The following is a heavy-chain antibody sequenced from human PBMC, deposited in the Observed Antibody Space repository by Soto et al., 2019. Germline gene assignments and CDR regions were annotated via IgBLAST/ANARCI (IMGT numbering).Heavy chain of an antibody. V-gene: IGHV4-59*08. CDR1: GGSISSYY. J-gene: IGHJ4*02. CDR2: IYYSGST. CDR3: ARHAPGGYSADFDY. D-gene: IGHD2-15*01. Sequence: KPSETLSLTCTVSGGSISSYYWSWIRQPPGKGLEWIGYIYYSGSTNYNPSLKSRVTISVDTSKNQFSLKLSSVTAADTAVYYCARHAPGGYSADFDYWGQGTLVTVSS.